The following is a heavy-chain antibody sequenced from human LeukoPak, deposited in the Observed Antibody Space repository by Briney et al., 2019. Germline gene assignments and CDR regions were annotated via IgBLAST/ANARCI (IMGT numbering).Heavy chain of an antibody. CDR1: GGTFSSYA. Sequence: SVKVSCKASGGTFSSYAISWVRQAPGQGLEWMGGIIPIFGTANYAQKFQGRVTITADKSTSTAYMELSSLKASDTAMYYCARYYGGYMDVWGKGTTVTVSS. V-gene: IGHV1-69*06. CDR3: ARYYGGYMDV. J-gene: IGHJ6*03. CDR2: IIPIFGTA. D-gene: IGHD3-10*01.